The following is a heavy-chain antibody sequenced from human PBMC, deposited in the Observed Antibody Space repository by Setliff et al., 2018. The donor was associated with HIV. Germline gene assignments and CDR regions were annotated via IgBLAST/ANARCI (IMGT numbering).Heavy chain of an antibody. CDR1: GGSFSSYS. CDR2: INRSGST. J-gene: IGHJ4*02. D-gene: IGHD5-12*01. CDR3: ARSPLYSGYERYYFDY. Sequence: SETLSLTCAVYGGSFSSYSWTWIRQPPGKGLEWIGEINRSGSTNYNPSLKSRLTIIVDTSKNQFSLKLNSVTAADTAVYYCARSPLYSGYERYYFDYWGQGTLVTVSS. V-gene: IGHV4-34*01.